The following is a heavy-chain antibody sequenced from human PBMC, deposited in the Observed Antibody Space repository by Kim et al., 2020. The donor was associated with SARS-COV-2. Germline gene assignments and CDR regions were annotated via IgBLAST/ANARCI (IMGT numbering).Heavy chain of an antibody. CDR3: ARRLYGVNDY. J-gene: IGHJ4*01. V-gene: IGHV4-34*12. D-gene: IGHD2-8*01. CDR2: IIHSGST. CDR1: RGSFTGSH. Sequence: SETLSLTCARTRGSFTGSHSSTIPRPLSTRLVSSGDIIHSGSTNHNPSPKSRVTISVDTSKYQFTLKLSSVPAADTAVYYCARRLYGVNDYWGQRTLITLPS.